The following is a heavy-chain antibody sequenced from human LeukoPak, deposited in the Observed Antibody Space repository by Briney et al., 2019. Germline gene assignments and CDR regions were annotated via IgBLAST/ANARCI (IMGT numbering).Heavy chain of an antibody. Sequence: GGSLRLSCAASGFTVSSTYMTWVRQAPGKGLEWVSLIYSGGSTIYADSMKGRFTISRDNSKNTVYLQMNSLRAEDTAVYYCARDRSGDSTAYYTDYWGQGTLVTVSS. CDR3: ARDRSGDSTAYYTDY. CDR2: IYSGGST. CDR1: GFTVSSTY. D-gene: IGHD3-22*01. J-gene: IGHJ4*02. V-gene: IGHV3-66*01.